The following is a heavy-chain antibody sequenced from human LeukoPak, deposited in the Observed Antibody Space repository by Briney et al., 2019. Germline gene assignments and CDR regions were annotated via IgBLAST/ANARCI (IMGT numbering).Heavy chain of an antibody. CDR3: ARMLSQSLDAFDI. CDR1: GYTFTDYY. V-gene: IGHV1-2*02. D-gene: IGHD2-8*01. J-gene: IGHJ3*02. Sequence: GASVKVSCKASGYTFTDYYVHWVRQAPGQGLEWMGWINPNSGGTNYAQKFQGTVTMTRDTSTSTVYMELSSLRSEDTAVYYCARMLSQSLDAFDIWGQGTMVTVSS. CDR2: INPNSGGT.